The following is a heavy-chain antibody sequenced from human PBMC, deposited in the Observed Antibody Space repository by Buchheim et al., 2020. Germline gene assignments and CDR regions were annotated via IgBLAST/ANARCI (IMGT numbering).Heavy chain of an antibody. CDR1: GGSISSYY. Sequence: QVQLQESGPGLVKPSETLSLTCTVSGGSISSYYWSWIRQPPGKGLEWIGYIYYSGSTNYNPSLKSRVTISVDTSKNQFSLKLSSVTAVDTAVYYCARLYGEQPYFDYWGQGTL. CDR2: IYYSGST. J-gene: IGHJ4*02. CDR3: ARLYGEQPYFDY. V-gene: IGHV4-59*08. D-gene: IGHD3-10*01.